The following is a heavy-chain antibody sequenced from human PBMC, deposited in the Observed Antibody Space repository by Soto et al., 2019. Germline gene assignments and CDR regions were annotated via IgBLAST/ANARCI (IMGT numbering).Heavy chain of an antibody. V-gene: IGHV1-69*12. D-gene: IGHD6-19*01. CDR3: ARTKIGLVRHWEFDY. Sequence: QVQLVQSGAAVKKPGSSVKVSCKASGGTFSSYAISWVRQAPGQGLEWMGGIIPIFGTANYAQKFQGRVTITADESTSTAYMELSSLRSEGTAVYYCARTKIGLVRHWEFDYWGQGTLVTVSS. J-gene: IGHJ4*02. CDR2: IIPIFGTA. CDR1: GGTFSSYA.